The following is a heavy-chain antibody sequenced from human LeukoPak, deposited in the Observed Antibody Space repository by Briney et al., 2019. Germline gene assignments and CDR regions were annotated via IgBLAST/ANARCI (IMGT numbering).Heavy chain of an antibody. V-gene: IGHV3-48*01. Sequence: GGSLRLSCAASGCTFSSYSMDWVRQAPGKGLEWVSYISSSSSTIYYADSVKGRFTISRDNAKNSLYLQMNSLRAEDTAVYYCARRTVYCSSTSCSNWGQGTLVTVSS. D-gene: IGHD2-2*01. CDR1: GCTFSSYS. CDR2: ISSSSSTI. CDR3: ARRTVYCSSTSCSN. J-gene: IGHJ4*02.